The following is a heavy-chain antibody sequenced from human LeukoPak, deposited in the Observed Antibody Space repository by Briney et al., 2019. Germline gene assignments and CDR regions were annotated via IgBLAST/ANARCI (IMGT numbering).Heavy chain of an antibody. D-gene: IGHD3-9*01. CDR2: FSGSGGST. CDR3: AKDLRRYFDWISHFDY. J-gene: IGHJ4*02. V-gene: IGHV3-23*01. Sequence: GGSLRLPCAASGFTFSSYAMSWLRQAPGKGLEWVSAFSGSGGSTYYADSVKGRFTISRDNSKNTLYLQMNSLRAEDTAVYYCAKDLRRYFDWISHFDYWGQGTLVTVSS. CDR1: GFTFSSYA.